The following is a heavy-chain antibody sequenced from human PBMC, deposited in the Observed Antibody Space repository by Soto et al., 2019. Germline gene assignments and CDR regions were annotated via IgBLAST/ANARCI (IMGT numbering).Heavy chain of an antibody. CDR1: GYTFTSYD. CDR2: MNPNSGNI. J-gene: IGHJ6*03. D-gene: IGHD3-3*01. V-gene: IGHV1-8*01. CDR3: ARGRRFLEWLPNYYYYYYMDV. Sequence: QVPLVQSGAEVKKPGASVKVSCKASGYTFTSYDINWVRQATGQGLEWMGWMNPNSGNIGYAQKFQGRVTMTRNTSISTAYMELSSLRSEDTAVYYCARGRRFLEWLPNYYYYYYMDVWGKGTTVTVSS.